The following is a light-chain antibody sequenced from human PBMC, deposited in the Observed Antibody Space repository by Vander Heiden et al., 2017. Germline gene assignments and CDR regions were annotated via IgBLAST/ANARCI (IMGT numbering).Light chain of an antibody. Sequence: QSALTQPPSASGSPGQSVTIPCTGTSSDVGGYNYVYWYQQKPGNPPQLMVYEVTKRPSGVPDRFSGSKSGTTAYLTVSVLQAEDEADYYCSSYGGSNNLLFGGGTKLTVL. CDR3: SSYGGSNNLL. CDR2: EVT. J-gene: IGLJ2*01. V-gene: IGLV2-8*01. CDR1: SSDVGGYNY.